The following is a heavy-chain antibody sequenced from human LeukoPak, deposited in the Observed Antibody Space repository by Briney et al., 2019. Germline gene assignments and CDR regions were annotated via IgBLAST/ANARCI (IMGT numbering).Heavy chain of an antibody. CDR2: IRSKIYGGTT. D-gene: IGHD5-12*01. J-gene: IGHJ4*02. Sequence: KPGRSLRLSCTASGFTFDNYAMSWFRQAPGKGLEWVGFIRSKIYGGTTEYAASVKGRFTISRDDSKSIAYLRMNSLKSEDTAVYYCVRYSGDADYWGQGTLVTVSS. CDR1: GFTFDNYA. V-gene: IGHV3-49*05. CDR3: VRYSGDADY.